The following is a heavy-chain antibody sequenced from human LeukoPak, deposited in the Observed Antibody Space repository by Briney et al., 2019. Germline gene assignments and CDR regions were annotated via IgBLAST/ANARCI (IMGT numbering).Heavy chain of an antibody. Sequence: KAGGSLRLSCAASGFTFSSYAMSWVRQAPGKGLEWVSTISGSGVSTYYADSVKGRFIISRDNSKNTLYLQMNSLRAEDTAVYYCAKAVTGNFDYWGQGALVTVSS. V-gene: IGHV3-23*01. J-gene: IGHJ4*02. CDR1: GFTFSSYA. CDR3: AKAVTGNFDY. CDR2: ISGSGVST. D-gene: IGHD6-19*01.